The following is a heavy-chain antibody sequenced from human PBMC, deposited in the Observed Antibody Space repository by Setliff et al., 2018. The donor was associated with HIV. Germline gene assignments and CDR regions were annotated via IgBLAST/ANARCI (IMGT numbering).Heavy chain of an antibody. CDR1: GYIFTNYY. J-gene: IGHJ4*02. Sequence: ASVKVSCKASGYIFTNYYMHWVRQAPGQGLEWMGRVDPEDDKTIYAEKFQGRVTMTTATSSDTAYLYLSSLRSEDTAVYYCVTGEGLRFWGQGTLVTVSS. CDR2: VDPEDDKT. CDR3: VTGEGLRF. V-gene: IGHV1-69-2*01. D-gene: IGHD2-15*01.